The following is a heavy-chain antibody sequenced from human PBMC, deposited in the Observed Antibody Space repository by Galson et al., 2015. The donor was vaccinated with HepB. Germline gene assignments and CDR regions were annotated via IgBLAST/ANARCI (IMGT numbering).Heavy chain of an antibody. CDR3: AKASGYSNYPGENWFDP. J-gene: IGHJ5*02. CDR1: GFIFSDYY. V-gene: IGHV3-11*01. Sequence: SLRLSCAASGFIFSDYYMTWIRQAPGKGLEWVSYISSSGSIGYADSVKGRFTISRDNAKNSLYLQMNSLRAEDTALYYCAKASGYSNYPGENWFDPWGQGTLVTVSS. D-gene: IGHD4-11*01. CDR2: ISSSGSI.